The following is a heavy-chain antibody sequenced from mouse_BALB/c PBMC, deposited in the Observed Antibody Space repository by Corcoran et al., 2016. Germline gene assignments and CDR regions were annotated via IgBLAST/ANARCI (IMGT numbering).Heavy chain of an antibody. CDR2: INTYTGEP. Sequence: QIQLVQSGPELKKPGETVKISCKASGYTFTNYGMNWVKQAPGKGLKWMGWINTYTGEPTYADELKGRFAFSLETSASTAYLQINNLKNEDTSTYFCAREPYAMDYWGQGTSVTFSS. CDR1: GYTFTNYG. CDR3: AREPYAMDY. V-gene: IGHV9-3-1*01. J-gene: IGHJ4*01.